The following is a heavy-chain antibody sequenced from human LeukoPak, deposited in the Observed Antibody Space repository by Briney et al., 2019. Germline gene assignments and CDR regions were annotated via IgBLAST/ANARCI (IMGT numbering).Heavy chain of an antibody. Sequence: GGSLRLSCAASGFTFSSYAMHWVRQAPGKGLEWVAVISYDGSNKYYADSVKGRFTISRDNSKNTLYLQMNSLRAEDTAVYYCAKILASRYYFDYWGQGILVTVSS. CDR1: GFTFSSYA. CDR2: ISYDGSNK. V-gene: IGHV3-30*04. J-gene: IGHJ4*02. CDR3: AKILASRYYFDY.